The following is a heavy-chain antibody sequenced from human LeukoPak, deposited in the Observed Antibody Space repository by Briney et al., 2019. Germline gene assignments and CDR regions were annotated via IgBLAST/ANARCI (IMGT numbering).Heavy chain of an antibody. CDR1: GYTFTSHY. CDR3: VREGPYCSTTSRYGGFDY. CDR2: LNLSDGTT. Sequence: ASVKVSCKASGYTFTSHYMHWVRQAPGQGPEWMGILNLSDGTTDYAQKFQGRVTMTSDTSTSTVYVELRSLRSEDTAMYDCVREGPYCSTTSRYGGFDYWGQGTLLTVSS. D-gene: IGHD2-2*01. J-gene: IGHJ4*02. V-gene: IGHV1-46*01.